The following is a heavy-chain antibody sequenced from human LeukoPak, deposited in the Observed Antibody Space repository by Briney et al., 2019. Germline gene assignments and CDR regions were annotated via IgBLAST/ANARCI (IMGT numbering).Heavy chain of an antibody. D-gene: IGHD2-21*02. V-gene: IGHV4-59*02. J-gene: IGHJ4*02. CDR3: AREDPLTAHFDY. CDR1: GVSVNSRY. Sequence: SETLSLTCSVSGVSVNSRYWSWVRQPPEKGLEWIGYIHYSGATNYNPSLKSRVSISIDTPRNQFSLSLSSVTAADTAVYYSAREDPLTAHFDYWGQGTLVTVSS. CDR2: IHYSGAT.